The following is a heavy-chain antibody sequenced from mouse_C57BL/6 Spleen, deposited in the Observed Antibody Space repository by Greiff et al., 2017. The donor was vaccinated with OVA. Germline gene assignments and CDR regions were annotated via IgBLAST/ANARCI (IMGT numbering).Heavy chain of an antibody. J-gene: IGHJ2*01. V-gene: IGHV5-4*01. D-gene: IGHD1-1*01. Sequence: EVQVVESGGGLVKPGGSLKLSCAASGFTFSSYAMSWVRQTPEKRLEWVATISDGGSYTYYPDNVKGRFTISRDNAKNNLYLQMSHLKSEDTAMYYCARDYYYGCSYYFDYWGQGTTLTVSS. CDR1: GFTFSSYA. CDR2: ISDGGSYT. CDR3: ARDYYYGCSYYFDY.